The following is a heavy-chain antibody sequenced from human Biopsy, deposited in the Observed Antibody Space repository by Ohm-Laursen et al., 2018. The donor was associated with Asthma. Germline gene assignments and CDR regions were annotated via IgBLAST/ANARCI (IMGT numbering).Heavy chain of an antibody. D-gene: IGHD3-3*02. CDR1: GFTFGDYW. CDR3: ARTFHFWSPYHAEHYQL. Sequence: SLGLSCAASGFTFGDYWMSWVRQVPGKGLEWVANIKHDGSEKNHVDSLKGRFTISRDNAKNSLYLQMNSLRAEDTAVYYCARTFHFWSPYHAEHYQLWGQGTLGTVSS. CDR2: IKHDGSEK. V-gene: IGHV3-7*01. J-gene: IGHJ1*01.